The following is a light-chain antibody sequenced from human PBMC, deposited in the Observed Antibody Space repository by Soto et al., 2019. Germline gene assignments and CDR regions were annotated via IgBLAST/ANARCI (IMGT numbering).Light chain of an antibody. V-gene: IGKV3-15*01. Sequence: EIVMTQSPATLSVSPGERATLSCRASQSVSSNVAWYQQIPGQTPRLLIYGASTRATGVPVRFSGGASGTEFTLTISGLQSEDFAVYYCHQYDDGPYTFGQGTKVDIK. CDR3: HQYDDGPYT. J-gene: IGKJ2*01. CDR1: QSVSSN. CDR2: GAS.